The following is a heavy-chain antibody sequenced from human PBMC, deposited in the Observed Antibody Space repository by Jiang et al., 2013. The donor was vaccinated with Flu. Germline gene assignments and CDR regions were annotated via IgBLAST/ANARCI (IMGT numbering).Heavy chain of an antibody. CDR3: ARVNYDILTGYHTYYFDY. V-gene: IGHV3-30*03. D-gene: IGHD3-9*01. J-gene: IGHJ4*02. Sequence: VQLLESGGGVARPGGSLRLSCAASGFTFEDYGLSWVRQAPGKGLEWVAVISYDGSNKYYADSVKGRFTISRDNSKNTLYLQMNSLRAEDTAVYYCARVNYDILTGYHTYYFDYWGQGTWSPSPQ. CDR1: GFTFEDYG. CDR2: ISYDGSNK.